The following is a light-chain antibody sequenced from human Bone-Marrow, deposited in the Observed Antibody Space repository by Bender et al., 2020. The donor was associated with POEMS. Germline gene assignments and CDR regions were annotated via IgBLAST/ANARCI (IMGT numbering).Light chain of an antibody. CDR2: QDN. CDR3: QAWDNSAAV. Sequence: SYELTQPPSVSVSPGQTASITCSGDKLGNKYICWYQQKPGQSPVLVMYQDNKRPSGIPERFSGSNSANTATLTISGTQAMDEADYYCQAWDNSAAVFGGGTKLTVL. V-gene: IGLV3-1*01. CDR1: KLGNKY. J-gene: IGLJ2*01.